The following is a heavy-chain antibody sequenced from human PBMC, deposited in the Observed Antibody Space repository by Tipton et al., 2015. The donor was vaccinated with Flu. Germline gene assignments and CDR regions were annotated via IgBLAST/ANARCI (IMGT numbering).Heavy chain of an antibody. CDR2: VSRTGSP. D-gene: IGHD4-11*01. CDR1: GGSISRGSYY. V-gene: IGHV4-39*07. CDR3: ARRDYSNYVSDPKSWFDP. Sequence: TLSLTCTVSGGSISRGSYYWGWIRQFPGKGLEWIGTVSRTGSPIYNPSLKSRVTISIDTSKNQFSLNMKSVTAADMAVYYCARRDYSNYVSDPKSWFDPWGQGTLVAVSS. J-gene: IGHJ5*02.